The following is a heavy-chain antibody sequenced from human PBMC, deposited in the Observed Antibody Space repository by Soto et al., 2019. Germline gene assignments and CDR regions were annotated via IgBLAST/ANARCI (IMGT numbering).Heavy chain of an antibody. J-gene: IGHJ5*02. CDR1: GGSISSNSYY. CDR3: AREPRYCSSTSCYENWFDP. V-gene: IGHV4-39*02. CDR2: IYYSGST. Sequence: PSETLSLTCTVSGGSISSNSYYWGWIRQPPGKGLEWIGSIYYSGSTYYNPSLKSRVTISVDTSKNQFSLKLSSVTAADTAVYYCAREPRYCSSTSCYENWFDPWGQGTLVTVS. D-gene: IGHD2-2*01.